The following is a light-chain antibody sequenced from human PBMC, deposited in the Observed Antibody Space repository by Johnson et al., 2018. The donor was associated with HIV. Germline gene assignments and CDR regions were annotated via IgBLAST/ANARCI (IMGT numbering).Light chain of an antibody. CDR3: GTWGSSLRTAF. J-gene: IGLJ1*01. V-gene: IGLV1-51*01. CDR2: DNN. Sequence: QSVLTQPPSVSAAPGQKVTISCSGSSSNIGNNYVSWYQQVPGTAPKLLIYDNNRRPSGIPDRFSGSKSGTSATLGITGLQTGDEAEYYCGTWGSSLRTAFFRTGTQGPVL. CDR1: SSNIGNNY.